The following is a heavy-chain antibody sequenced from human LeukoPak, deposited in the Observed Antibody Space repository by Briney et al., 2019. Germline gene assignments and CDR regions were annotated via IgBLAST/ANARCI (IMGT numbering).Heavy chain of an antibody. J-gene: IGHJ4*02. CDR3: ARVRTDILTGYRIDY. D-gene: IGHD3-9*01. Sequence: GGSLRLSCAASGFTFSSYSMNWVRQAPGMGLEWVSSISSSSSYIYYADSVKGRFTISRDNAKNSLYLQMNSLRAEDTAVYYCARVRTDILTGYRIDYWGQGTLVTVSS. CDR1: GFTFSSYS. CDR2: ISSSSSYI. V-gene: IGHV3-21*01.